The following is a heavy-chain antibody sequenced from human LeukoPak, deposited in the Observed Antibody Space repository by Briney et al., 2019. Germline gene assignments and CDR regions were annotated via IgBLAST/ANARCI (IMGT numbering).Heavy chain of an antibody. CDR3: AREVWQLAQTNWFDP. D-gene: IGHD6-6*01. CDR1: GFTLSSYW. CDR2: IKQDGSEK. V-gene: IGHV3-7*01. Sequence: PGGSLRLSCAASGFTLSSYWMSWVRQAPGKGLEWVANIKQDGSEKYYVDSVKGRFTISRDNAKNSLYLQMNSLRAEDTAVYYCAREVWQLAQTNWFDPWGQGTLVTVSS. J-gene: IGHJ5*02.